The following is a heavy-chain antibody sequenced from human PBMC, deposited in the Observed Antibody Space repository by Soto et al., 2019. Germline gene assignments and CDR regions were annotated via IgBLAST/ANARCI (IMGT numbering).Heavy chain of an antibody. CDR1: GGTFSSYA. Sequence: QVQLVQSGAEVKKPGSSVKVSCKASGGTFSSYAISWVRQAPGQGLEWMGGIIPIFGTANYAQKFQGRVTITADESTSTAYMELSSLRSEDTAVYYCARDLSIAFSGPLGGYFDYWGQGTLVTVSS. CDR3: ARDLSIAFSGPLGGYFDY. CDR2: IIPIFGTA. J-gene: IGHJ4*02. V-gene: IGHV1-69*01. D-gene: IGHD2-15*01.